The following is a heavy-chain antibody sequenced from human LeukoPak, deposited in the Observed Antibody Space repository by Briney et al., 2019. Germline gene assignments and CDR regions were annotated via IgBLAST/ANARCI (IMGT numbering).Heavy chain of an antibody. Sequence: QPGGSLRLSCAASGFTFSSYGMHWVRQAPGKGLEWVAFIRYDGSNKYYADSVKGRFTISRDNSKNTLYLQMNSLRAEDTAVYYCAKDQTPLRGDYDFWSGYSLDAFDIWGQGTMVTVSS. CDR1: GFTFSSYG. J-gene: IGHJ3*02. CDR3: AKDQTPLRGDYDFWSGYSLDAFDI. CDR2: IRYDGSNK. D-gene: IGHD3-3*01. V-gene: IGHV3-30*02.